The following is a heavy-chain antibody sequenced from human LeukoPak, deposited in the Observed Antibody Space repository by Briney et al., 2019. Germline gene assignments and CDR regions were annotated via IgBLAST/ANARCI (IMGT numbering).Heavy chain of an antibody. D-gene: IGHD3-22*01. J-gene: IGHJ6*03. CDR1: GFTFSDYY. V-gene: IGHV3-11*01. CDR3: AKGSDYDSKYYYYYMDV. Sequence: GGSLRLSCAASGFTFSDYYMSWIRQAPGKGLEWVSYISSSGSTIYYADSVKGRFTISRDNAKNSLYLQMNSLRAEDTAVYYCAKGSDYDSKYYYYYMDVWGKGTMVTVSS. CDR2: ISSSGSTI.